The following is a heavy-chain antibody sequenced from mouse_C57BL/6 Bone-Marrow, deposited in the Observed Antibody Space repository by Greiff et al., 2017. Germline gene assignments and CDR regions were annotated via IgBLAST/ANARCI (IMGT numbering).Heavy chain of an antibody. Sequence: VKLQQSGAELARPGASVKLSCKASGYTFTSYGISWVKQRTGQGLEWIGEIYPRSGNTYYNEKFKGKATLTADNSSSTAYMELRSLTSEDSAVYFCAREGAFITTIVSPMDYWGQGTTLTVSS. J-gene: IGHJ2*01. V-gene: IGHV1-81*01. CDR3: AREGAFITTIVSPMDY. D-gene: IGHD1-1*01. CDR1: GYTFTSYG. CDR2: IYPRSGNT.